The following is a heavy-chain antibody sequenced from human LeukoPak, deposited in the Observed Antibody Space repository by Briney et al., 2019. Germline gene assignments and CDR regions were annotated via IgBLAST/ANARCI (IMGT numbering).Heavy chain of an antibody. D-gene: IGHD1-1*01. V-gene: IGHV1-24*01. CDR2: FDPEDGET. CDR3: ATLYTGPASWFDP. CDR1: GYTLNELS. Sequence: ASLKASCKVSGYTLNELSMHWVRQAPGKGLGWGGGFDPEDGETIYAQKFQGRVTMTEDTSTDTAYMEMSSLRSEDTAVYYCATLYTGPASWFDPWGQGTLVTVSS. J-gene: IGHJ5*02.